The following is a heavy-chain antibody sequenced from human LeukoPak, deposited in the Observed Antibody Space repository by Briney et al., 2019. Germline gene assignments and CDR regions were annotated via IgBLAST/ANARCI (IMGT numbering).Heavy chain of an antibody. V-gene: IGHV3-20*04. Sequence: GGSLRLSCAAFGFTFDDYGMSWVRQAPGKGLEWVSGINWNGGSTGYADSAKGRFTISRDNAKNSLYLQMNSLRAEDTALYYCARDLGDGYNPSWGQGTLVTVSS. D-gene: IGHD5-24*01. CDR1: GFTFDDYG. CDR3: ARDLGDGYNPS. J-gene: IGHJ5*02. CDR2: INWNGGST.